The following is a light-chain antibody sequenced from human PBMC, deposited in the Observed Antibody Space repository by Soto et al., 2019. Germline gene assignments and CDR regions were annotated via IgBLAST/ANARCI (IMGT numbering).Light chain of an antibody. CDR1: SSDVGAYNY. CDR3: SSFSGRSTLYV. Sequence: QSALTQPASVSGSPGQSISISCTGTSSDVGAYNYVSWYQQHPGKAPKLMIYDVSNRPSGVSYRFSGSKSGNTASLTISGLHAEDEADYYCSSFSGRSTLYVFGNGTKLTVL. V-gene: IGLV2-14*03. J-gene: IGLJ1*01. CDR2: DVS.